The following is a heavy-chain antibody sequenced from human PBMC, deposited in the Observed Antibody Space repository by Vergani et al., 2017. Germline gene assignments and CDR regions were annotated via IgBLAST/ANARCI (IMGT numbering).Heavy chain of an antibody. CDR3: AIARPLIVGTTPYYFDY. D-gene: IGHD1-26*01. J-gene: IGHJ4*02. CDR2: INWNGGNT. Sequence: EVQLVESGGGVIRPGGSLRLSCAASGFTFDEYDMSWVRQAPGKGLEWVSSINWNGGNTGYADSVKGRFTISRDNAKNSLYLQMNSLRAEDTALYYCAIARPLIVGTTPYYFDYWGQGALVTVSS. V-gene: IGHV3-20*04. CDR1: GFTFDEYD.